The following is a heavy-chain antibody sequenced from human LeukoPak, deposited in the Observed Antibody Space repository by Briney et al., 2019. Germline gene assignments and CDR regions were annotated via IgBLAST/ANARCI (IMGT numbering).Heavy chain of an antibody. J-gene: IGHJ3*02. CDR1: GGSISSHY. V-gene: IGHV4-59*11. CDR3: ARENPTQTTVIDI. Sequence: PSETLSLTCTVSGGSISSHYWSWIRQPPGKGLEWIGYIDYSGSTNYNPSLKSRVTISVDTSKNQFSLKMTSVTAADTAAYYCARENPTQTTVIDIWGQGTMVTVSS. CDR2: IDYSGST. D-gene: IGHD4-17*01.